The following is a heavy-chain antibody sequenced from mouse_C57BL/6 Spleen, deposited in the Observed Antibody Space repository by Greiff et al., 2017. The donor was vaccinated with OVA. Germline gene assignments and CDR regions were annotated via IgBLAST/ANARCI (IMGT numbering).Heavy chain of an antibody. D-gene: IGHD2-13*01. CDR1: GFTFSSYA. CDR3: ARDDYDFDV. Sequence: EVKVVDSGGGLVKPGGSLKLSCAASGFTFSSYAMSWVRQTPEKRLEWVATISDGGSYTYYPDNVKGRFTISRDNAKNNLYLQMSHLKSEDTAMYYCARDDYDFDVWGTGTTVTVSS. CDR2: ISDGGSYT. V-gene: IGHV5-4*01. J-gene: IGHJ1*03.